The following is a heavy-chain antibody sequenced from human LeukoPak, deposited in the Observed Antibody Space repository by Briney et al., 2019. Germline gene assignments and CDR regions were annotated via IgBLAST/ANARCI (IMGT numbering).Heavy chain of an antibody. V-gene: IGHV1-8*03. J-gene: IGHJ5*02. CDR3: ARVVSGYDAFDP. CDR1: GYTLTSYD. D-gene: IGHD5-12*01. CDR2: MNPNSGNT. Sequence: ASVKVSCKASGYTLTSYDINWVRQATGQGLEWMGWMNPNSGNTGYAQKFQGRVTITRNTSISTAYMELSSLRSEDTAVYYCARVVSGYDAFDPWGQGTLVTVSS.